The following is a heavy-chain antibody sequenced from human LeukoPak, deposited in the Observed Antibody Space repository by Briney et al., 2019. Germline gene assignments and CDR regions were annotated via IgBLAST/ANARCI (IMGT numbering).Heavy chain of an antibody. CDR2: IYYSGST. D-gene: IGHD6-19*01. Sequence: SETLSLTCTVSGGSISSYYWSWIRQPPGRGLEWIGYIYYSGSTNYNPSLKSRVTISVDTSKNQFSLKLSSVTAVDTAVYYCARRLGSVADYWGQGTLVTVSS. J-gene: IGHJ4*02. V-gene: IGHV4-59*01. CDR3: ARRLGSVADY. CDR1: GGSISSYY.